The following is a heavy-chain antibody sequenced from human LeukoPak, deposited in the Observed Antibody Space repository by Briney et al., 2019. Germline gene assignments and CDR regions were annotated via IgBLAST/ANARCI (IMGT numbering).Heavy chain of an antibody. CDR2: IIPILGIA. V-gene: IGHV1-69*04. CDR1: GGTFSSYT. D-gene: IGHD3-22*01. Sequence: SVKVSCKASGGTFSSYTISWVRQAPGQGLEWMGRIIPILGIANYAQKFQGRVTITADKSTSTAYMELSSLRSDDTAVYYCARDARAYYDSSGYSDYWGQGTLVTVSS. CDR3: ARDARAYYDSSGYSDY. J-gene: IGHJ4*02.